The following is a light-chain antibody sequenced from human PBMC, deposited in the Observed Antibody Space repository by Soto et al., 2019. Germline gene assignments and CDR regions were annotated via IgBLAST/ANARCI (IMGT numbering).Light chain of an antibody. CDR2: GAS. V-gene: IGKV3-20*01. J-gene: IGKJ2*01. CDR3: QQYGSSPMYT. CDR1: QSVSSSY. Sequence: EIVLTQSPGTLSLSPGERATLSCRASQSVSSSYLAWYQQKPGQAPRRLIYGASSRATGIPDRFSGSGSGTDFTLTISRLEPEDFAVYYCQQYGSSPMYTCGQGNKLDIK.